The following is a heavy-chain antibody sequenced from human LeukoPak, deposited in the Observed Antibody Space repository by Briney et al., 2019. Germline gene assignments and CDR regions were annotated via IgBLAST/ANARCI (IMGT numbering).Heavy chain of an antibody. Sequence: SQTLSLTCAISGDSVSSNTAAWSWIRQSPSRGLEWLGRTYYRSKWYNEYAVSVKSRITINPDTTKNQFSLQLSSVTPDDTAVYYCARGWHSYYFDYWGQGTLVTVSS. J-gene: IGHJ4*02. D-gene: IGHD6-13*01. CDR3: ARGWHSYYFDY. CDR1: GDSVSSNTAA. V-gene: IGHV6-1*01. CDR2: TYYRSKWYN.